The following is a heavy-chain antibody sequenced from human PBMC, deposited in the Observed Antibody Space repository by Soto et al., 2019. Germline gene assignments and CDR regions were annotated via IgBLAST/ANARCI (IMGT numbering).Heavy chain of an antibody. Sequence: PGGSLRLSCAASGFTFRSFTMNWVRQAPGKGLEWDSTISSNSAYIYYTDALTGRITISRDNAKNSLHLQMNSLKAEDTAVYYCTRDASRDSSARGWFVPWGPGTLVTVSS. CDR1: GFTFRSFT. J-gene: IGHJ5*02. V-gene: IGHV3-21*01. CDR3: TRDASRDSSARGWFVP. CDR2: ISSNSAYI. D-gene: IGHD6-13*01.